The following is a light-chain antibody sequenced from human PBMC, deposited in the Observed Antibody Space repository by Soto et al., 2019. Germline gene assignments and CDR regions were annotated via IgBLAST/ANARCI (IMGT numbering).Light chain of an antibody. V-gene: IGKV3-15*01. CDR2: GAS. CDR3: QQDNFWLGT. CDR1: QSVSSN. Sequence: PATPSFYPGEIATLSCRASQSVSSNLACYQQKPGQAPRLLIYGASTRATGTPARFSGSGSGKEFTLTISSLQSEDFAVYYRQQDNFWLGTFGGGTKVDIK. J-gene: IGKJ4*01.